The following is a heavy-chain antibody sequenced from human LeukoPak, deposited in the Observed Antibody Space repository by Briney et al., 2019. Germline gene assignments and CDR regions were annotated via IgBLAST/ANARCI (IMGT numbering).Heavy chain of an antibody. Sequence: PRGSLRLSCAASGFTFSSYSMNWVRQAPGKGLEWVSTISGSGDTTYYADSVKGRFTISRDNSKNTLYLQMNSLRAEDTAVYYCAKLPYYYDSSDYYYGRDYWGQGTLVTVSS. CDR2: ISGSGDTT. V-gene: IGHV3-23*01. CDR1: GFTFSSYS. D-gene: IGHD3-22*01. CDR3: AKLPYYYDSSDYYYGRDY. J-gene: IGHJ4*02.